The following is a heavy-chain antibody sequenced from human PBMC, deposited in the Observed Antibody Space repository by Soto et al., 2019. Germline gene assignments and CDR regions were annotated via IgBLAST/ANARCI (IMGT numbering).Heavy chain of an antibody. CDR1: GGSISSGDYY. CDR3: ARVPPTNYGDYVFDY. J-gene: IGHJ4*02. V-gene: IGHV4-30-4*01. D-gene: IGHD4-17*01. Sequence: QVQLQESGPGLVKPSQTLSLTCTVSGGSISSGDYYWSWIRQPPGKGLEWIGYIYYSGSTYYNPSLKSRVTTSLDKSNNQFSLKLRSVTAADTAVYYCARVPPTNYGDYVFDYWGQGTLVTVSS. CDR2: IYYSGST.